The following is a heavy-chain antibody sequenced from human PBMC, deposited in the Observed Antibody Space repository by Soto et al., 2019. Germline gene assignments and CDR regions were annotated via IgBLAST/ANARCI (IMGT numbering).Heavy chain of an antibody. D-gene: IGHD3-10*01. CDR1: GGSISASSYY. Sequence: SETLSLTCTVSGGSISASSYYWGWIRQPPGKGLEWIGSMDYSGSTYYNPSLKSRVTISVDTSKNQFSLKLSSLTAADTAVYYCASRIPHYYYGSGSPQNWFDPWGQGTLVTVSS. CDR3: ASRIPHYYYGSGSPQNWFDP. CDR2: MDYSGST. J-gene: IGHJ5*02. V-gene: IGHV4-39*01.